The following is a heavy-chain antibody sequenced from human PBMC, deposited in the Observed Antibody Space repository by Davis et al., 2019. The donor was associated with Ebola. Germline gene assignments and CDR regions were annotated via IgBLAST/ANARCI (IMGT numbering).Heavy chain of an antibody. J-gene: IGHJ4*02. CDR1: GGSISSYY. D-gene: IGHD5-18*01. V-gene: IGHV4-59*08. Sequence: SETLSLTCTVSGGSISSYYWSWIRQPPGKGLEWIGCIYYSGSTNYNPSLKSRVTISVDTSKNQFSLKLSSVTAADTAVYYCARLVVVQGYSYGSPNYYFDYWGQGTLVTVSS. CDR2: IYYSGST. CDR3: ARLVVVQGYSYGSPNYYFDY.